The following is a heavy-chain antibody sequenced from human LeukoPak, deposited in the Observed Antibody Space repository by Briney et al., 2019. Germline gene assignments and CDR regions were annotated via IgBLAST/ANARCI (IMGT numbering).Heavy chain of an antibody. J-gene: IGHJ4*02. Sequence: GGSLRLSCAASGFTFSSYSMNWVRQAPGKGLEWVSSISSSSSYIYYADSVKGRFTISRDNAKNSLYLQMNSLRAEDTAVYYCARVWAGRTEYYDYVWGELSGVPTGYYFDYWGQGTLVTVSS. D-gene: IGHD3-16*02. CDR3: ARVWAGRTEYYDYVWGELSGVPTGYYFDY. V-gene: IGHV3-21*01. CDR1: GFTFSSYS. CDR2: ISSSSSYI.